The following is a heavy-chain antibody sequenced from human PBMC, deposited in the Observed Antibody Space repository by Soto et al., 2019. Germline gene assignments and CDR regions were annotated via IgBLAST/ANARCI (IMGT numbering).Heavy chain of an antibody. Sequence: GGSLRLSCAASGFTFSSYGMHWVRQAPGKGLEWVAVISYDGSNKYYADSVKGRFTISRDNSKNTLYLQMNSLRAEDTAVYYCAKGVRDERDGYLYYYYGMDVWGQGTTVTVSS. V-gene: IGHV3-30*18. CDR3: AKGVRDERDGYLYYYYGMDV. CDR2: ISYDGSNK. CDR1: GFTFSSYG. D-gene: IGHD5-12*01. J-gene: IGHJ6*02.